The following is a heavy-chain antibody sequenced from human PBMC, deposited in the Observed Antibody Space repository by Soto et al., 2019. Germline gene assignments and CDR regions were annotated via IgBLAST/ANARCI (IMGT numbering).Heavy chain of an antibody. CDR1: GYSFTSYW. J-gene: IGHJ6*02. D-gene: IGHD2-15*01. CDR3: ARHGVVVAAADYYSGMDV. CDR2: IYPGDSDT. Sequence: GESLKISCKGSGYSFTSYWIGWVRQMPGKGLEWMGIIYPGDSDTRYSPSFQGQVTISADRSISTAYLQWSSLKASDTAMYYCARHGVVVAAADYYSGMDVWGQGTTVTVSS. V-gene: IGHV5-51*01.